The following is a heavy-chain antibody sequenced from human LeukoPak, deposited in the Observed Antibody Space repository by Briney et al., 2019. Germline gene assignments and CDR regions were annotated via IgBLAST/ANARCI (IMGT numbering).Heavy chain of an antibody. Sequence: PGGSLRLPCAASGFTFSSYWMHWVRQAPGKGLVWVSRINSDGSSTSYADSVKGRFTISRDNSKNTLYLQMNSLRAEDTAVYYCAKSGVYCSGGSCYIHQFDYWGQGTLVTVSS. CDR3: AKSGVYCSGGSCYIHQFDY. CDR1: GFTFSSYW. J-gene: IGHJ4*02. V-gene: IGHV3-74*01. CDR2: INSDGSST. D-gene: IGHD2-15*01.